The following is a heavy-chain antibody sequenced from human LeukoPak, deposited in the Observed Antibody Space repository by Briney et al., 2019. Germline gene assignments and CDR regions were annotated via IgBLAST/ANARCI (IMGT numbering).Heavy chain of an antibody. J-gene: IGHJ3*02. CDR3: AGPTDDTFDI. CDR1: GGSISSYY. V-gene: IGHV4-4*09. CDR2: IYTSGST. D-gene: IGHD1-26*01. Sequence: SETLSLTCTVSGGSISSYYWSWIRQPPGKGLEWIGYIYTSGSTNYNPSLKSRVTISVDTSKNQLSLKLSSVTAADTAVYYCAGPTDDTFDIWGQGTMVTVSS.